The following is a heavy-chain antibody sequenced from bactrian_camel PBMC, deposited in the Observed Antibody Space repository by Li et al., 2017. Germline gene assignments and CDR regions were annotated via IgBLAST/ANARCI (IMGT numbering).Heavy chain of an antibody. CDR1: GFTSFACS. J-gene: IGHJ4*01. CDR3: QPRCFRDGHWRLV. Sequence: VQLVESGGGSVQAGGSLRLSCTAPGFTSFACSMDWYRQAEGKQREWVSAISPDGTTKLADSIKGRFTISQDKDKDTVYLQLNSATPEDTAMYSCQPRCFRDGHWRLVRGKGTQVTVS. D-gene: IGHD1*01. V-gene: IGHV3S53*01. CDR2: ISPDGTT.